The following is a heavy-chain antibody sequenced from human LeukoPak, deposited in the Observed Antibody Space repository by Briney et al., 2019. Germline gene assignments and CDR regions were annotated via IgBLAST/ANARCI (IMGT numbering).Heavy chain of an antibody. Sequence: GGSLRLCCAASAFTFSDYSMNWVRQAPGKGLEWVSYISGRSSTIYYADSVKGRFTISRDNAKSSMYLQMNSLRAEDTAVYYCARDRLKSGSYYFDYWGQGTLVTVSS. CDR1: AFTFSDYS. D-gene: IGHD1-26*01. CDR3: ARDRLKSGSYYFDY. CDR2: ISGRSSTI. V-gene: IGHV3-48*01. J-gene: IGHJ4*02.